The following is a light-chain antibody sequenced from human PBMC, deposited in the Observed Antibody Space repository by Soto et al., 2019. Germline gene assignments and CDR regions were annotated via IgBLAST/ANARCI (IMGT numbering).Light chain of an antibody. V-gene: IGLV2-14*01. CDR2: DVS. CDR3: SSYTGGSTYV. CDR1: SSDIGGYNY. Sequence: QSALTQPASVSGSPGHSITISCTGTSSDIGGYNYVSWYRQHPGKAPKLMIYDVSNRPSGVSNRFSGSKSGNTATLTISGLQGEDEAEYDCSSYTGGSTYVFGTGTQLTVL. J-gene: IGLJ6*01.